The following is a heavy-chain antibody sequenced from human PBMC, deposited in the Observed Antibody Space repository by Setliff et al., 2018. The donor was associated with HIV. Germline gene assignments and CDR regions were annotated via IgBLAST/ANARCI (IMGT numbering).Heavy chain of an antibody. V-gene: IGHV4-38-2*01. CDR3: ARGVHCTSTTCYPSFYFDY. D-gene: IGHD2-2*01. CDR2: IHHSGNT. CDR1: GYSISSGHY. Sequence: SETLSLTCAVSGYSISSGHYWGWIRQSPGKGLEWIASIHHSGNTYHNPSLKSRVTMSVDASKNQVSLKLTSVTAEDTAVFYCARGVHCTSTTCYPSFYFDYWGQGIMVTVSS. J-gene: IGHJ4*02.